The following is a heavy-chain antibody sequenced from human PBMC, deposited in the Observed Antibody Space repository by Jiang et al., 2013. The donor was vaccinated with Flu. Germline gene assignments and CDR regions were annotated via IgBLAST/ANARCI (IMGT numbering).Heavy chain of an antibody. CDR2: INPNSGGP. V-gene: IGHV1-2*02. CDR1: GYIFTDPY. CDR3: ATVGYCTKGVCYIYDH. Sequence: QLVESGAEVKEPGASVKVSCKASGYIFTDPYIHWVRQAPGQGFEWMGWINPNSGGPKYAQKFQGRVTMTRDTSISTAYMELSRLRSDDTAVYYCATVGYCTKGVCYIYDHWGQGTLVHRLL. J-gene: IGHJ4*02. D-gene: IGHD2-8*01.